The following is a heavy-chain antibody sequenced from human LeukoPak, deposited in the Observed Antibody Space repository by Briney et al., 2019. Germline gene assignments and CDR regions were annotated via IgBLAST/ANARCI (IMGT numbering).Heavy chain of an antibody. Sequence: PSETLSLTCTVSGYSINSGDFRGWIRQPPGKGLEWIGSINHSGNTYHNPSLKSRVTMSVDTSKNQFSLKLRSVTAADTAMYFCARSYRGAYSPWGQGTLVTVSS. CDR1: GYSINSGDF. CDR2: INHSGNT. J-gene: IGHJ5*02. D-gene: IGHD1-26*01. V-gene: IGHV4-38-2*02. CDR3: ARSYRGAYSP.